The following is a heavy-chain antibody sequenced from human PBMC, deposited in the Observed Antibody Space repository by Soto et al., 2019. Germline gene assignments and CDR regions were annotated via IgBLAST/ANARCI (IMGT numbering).Heavy chain of an antibody. CDR3: AREGGIVGATTVDY. D-gene: IGHD1-26*01. CDR1: GGSISSGDYY. Sequence: QVQLQESGPGLVKPSQTLSLTCTVSGGSISSGDYYWSWIRQPPGKGLEWIGYIYYSGSTYYNPSLKRRVTIXAXTXXNQSSLKLSSVTAADTAVYYCAREGGIVGATTVDYWGQGTLVTVSS. J-gene: IGHJ4*02. V-gene: IGHV4-30-4*01. CDR2: IYYSGST.